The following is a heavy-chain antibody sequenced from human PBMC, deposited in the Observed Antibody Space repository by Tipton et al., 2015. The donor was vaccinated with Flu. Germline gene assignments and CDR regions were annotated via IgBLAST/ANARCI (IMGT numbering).Heavy chain of an antibody. D-gene: IGHD1-1*01. CDR2: GRDKTKGYST. CDR1: GFTFDDFP. Sequence: SLRLSCAASGFTFDDFPMHWVRQVPGKGLEWVGRGRDKTKGYSTDYAASLKGRITISRDDSKNSVFLQMNSLQTGDSAVYYCVRDKTGDHWGQGALVTVSS. CDR3: VRDKTGDH. J-gene: IGHJ4*02. V-gene: IGHV3-72*01.